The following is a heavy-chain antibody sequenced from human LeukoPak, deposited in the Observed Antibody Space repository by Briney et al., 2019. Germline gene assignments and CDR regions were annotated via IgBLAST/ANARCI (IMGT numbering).Heavy chain of an antibody. CDR3: AKVTSYDSSGSIDY. CDR1: GFTFDDYA. J-gene: IGHJ4*02. CDR2: ISWNSGSI. Sequence: GRSLRLSCAASGFTFDDYAMHWVRQAPGKGLEWVSGISWNSGSIGYADSVKGRFTISRDNAKNSLYLQMNSLRAEDTALYYCAKVTSYDSSGSIDYWGQGTLVTVSS. V-gene: IGHV3-9*01. D-gene: IGHD3-22*01.